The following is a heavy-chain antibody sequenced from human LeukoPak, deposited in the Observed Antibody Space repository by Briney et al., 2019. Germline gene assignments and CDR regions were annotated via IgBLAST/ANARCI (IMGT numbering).Heavy chain of an antibody. Sequence: GGSLRLSCAASGISFSNYSMNWVRQAPGKGLEWVSLISSSSRFIYYGDSVKGRFTISRDNAKKSLYLQMNSLRAEDTAVYYCARGGLTGACDNWGQGTMVTASS. CDR1: GISFSNYS. V-gene: IGHV3-21*01. J-gene: IGHJ3*02. D-gene: IGHD5-12*01. CDR2: ISSSSRFI. CDR3: ARGGLTGACDN.